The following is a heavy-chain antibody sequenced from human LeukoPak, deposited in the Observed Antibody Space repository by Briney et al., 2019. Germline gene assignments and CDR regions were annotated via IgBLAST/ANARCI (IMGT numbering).Heavy chain of an antibody. CDR3: ARLFYYDSSGVYGMDV. D-gene: IGHD3-22*01. CDR2: ISSSGSTI. J-gene: IGHJ6*02. CDR1: GFTFSSYE. V-gene: IGHV3-48*03. Sequence: GGSLRLFCAASGFTFSSYEMNWVRQAPGKGLGWVSYISSSGSTIYYADSVKGRFTISRDNAKNSLYLQMNSLRVEDTAVYYCARLFYYDSSGVYGMDVWGQGTTVTVSS.